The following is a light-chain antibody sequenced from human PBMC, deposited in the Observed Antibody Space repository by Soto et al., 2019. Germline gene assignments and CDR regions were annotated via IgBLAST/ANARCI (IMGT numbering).Light chain of an antibody. CDR1: QSISSY. Sequence: DIKMTQSPSSLSEAVRDRVTITCRASQSISSYLNWYQQKPGKAPKLLIYAASSLQSGVPSRFSGSGSGTDFTLTISSLQPEDFATYYCQQSYSTPYTFGQGTKLEIK. CDR3: QQSYSTPYT. J-gene: IGKJ2*01. V-gene: IGKV1-39*01. CDR2: AAS.